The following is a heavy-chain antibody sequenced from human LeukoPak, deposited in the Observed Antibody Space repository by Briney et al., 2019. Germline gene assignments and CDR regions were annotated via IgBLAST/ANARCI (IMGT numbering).Heavy chain of an antibody. Sequence: GGSLRLSCAASGFTFSSYAMHWVRQAPGKGLEWVAVISYDGSNKYYAGSVKGRFTISRDNSKNTLYLQMNSLRAEDTAVYYCAKDRSGSYFDYWGQGTLVTVSS. V-gene: IGHV3-30*04. CDR1: GFTFSSYA. J-gene: IGHJ4*02. CDR3: AKDRSGSYFDY. D-gene: IGHD1-26*01. CDR2: ISYDGSNK.